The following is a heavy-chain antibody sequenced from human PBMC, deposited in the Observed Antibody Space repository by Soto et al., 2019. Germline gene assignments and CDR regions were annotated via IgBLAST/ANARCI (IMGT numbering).Heavy chain of an antibody. CDR3: ARGYDFWSGHYRPHGMLL. Sequence: PGGSLRLSCAASEFSISTFWMHWVRQAPGKGLVWVSRINGDETITEYADFVKGRFTVSRDNAKNTVYLQMNSLRAEDTALYYCARGYDFWSGHYRPHGMLLWGQGTAVTVSS. D-gene: IGHD3-3*01. CDR1: EFSISTFW. J-gene: IGHJ6*02. V-gene: IGHV3-74*01. CDR2: INGDETIT.